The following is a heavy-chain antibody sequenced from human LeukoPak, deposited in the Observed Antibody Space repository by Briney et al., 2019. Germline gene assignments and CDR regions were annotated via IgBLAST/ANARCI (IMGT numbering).Heavy chain of an antibody. V-gene: IGHV4-39*01. D-gene: IGHD1-26*01. Sequence: SETLSLTCNVSGVSIKANSDYWGWLRQPPGKGLEWIGSIYHVGGTYYNPSLKSRVTISIDTSKNQFSLRLTSVTAADTGVYYCARRPRNSGSDDGPSGLDYWGQGTLVTVSS. CDR3: ARRPRNSGSDDGPSGLDY. CDR2: IYHVGGT. CDR1: GVSIKANSDY. J-gene: IGHJ4*02.